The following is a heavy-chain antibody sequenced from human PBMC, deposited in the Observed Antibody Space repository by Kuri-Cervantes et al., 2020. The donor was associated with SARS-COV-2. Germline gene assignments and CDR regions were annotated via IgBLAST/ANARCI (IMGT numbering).Heavy chain of an antibody. CDR2: VYYSGTT. V-gene: IGHV4-39*07. CDR3: ASQAAKYCSSTSCYTGVFDY. D-gene: IGHD2-2*02. CDR1: GGSTSSQSYY. Sequence: GSLRLSCTVSGGSTSSQSYYWGWIRQPPGKGLEWIGSVYYSGTTYYNPSLKSRVTISLDTSKNQFSLKLSSVTAADTAVYYCASQAAKYCSSTSCYTGVFDYWGQGTLVTVSS. J-gene: IGHJ4*02.